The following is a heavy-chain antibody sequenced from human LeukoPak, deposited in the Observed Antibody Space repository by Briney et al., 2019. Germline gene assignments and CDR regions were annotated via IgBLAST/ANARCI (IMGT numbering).Heavy chain of an antibody. V-gene: IGHV1-2*06. CDR3: ARLGQQLDY. J-gene: IGHJ4*02. D-gene: IGHD5-24*01. CDR1: GGTFSSYA. CDR2: INPDSGGT. Sequence: ASVKVSCKACGGTFSSYAISWVRQAPGQGLEWMGRINPDSGGTNYAQKFQDRVTMTRDASISTAYMELSRLRSDDTAMYYCARLGQQLDYWGQGTLVTVSS.